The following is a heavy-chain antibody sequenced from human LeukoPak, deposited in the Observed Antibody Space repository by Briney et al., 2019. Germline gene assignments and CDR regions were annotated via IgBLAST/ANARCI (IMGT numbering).Heavy chain of an antibody. CDR1: GFTFSTFA. D-gene: IGHD5-12*01. CDR2: ISHEGVNK. Sequence: PGRSLRLSCAASGFTFSTFAIHWVRQAPGKGLEWVAVISHEGVNKYYADSVKGRFTISRDNSRNTLYLQTNSLRPKDTAVYYCARGYQWLRFDPMLDYWGQGTLVTVSS. CDR3: ARGYQWLRFDPMLDY. J-gene: IGHJ4*02. V-gene: IGHV3-30-3*01.